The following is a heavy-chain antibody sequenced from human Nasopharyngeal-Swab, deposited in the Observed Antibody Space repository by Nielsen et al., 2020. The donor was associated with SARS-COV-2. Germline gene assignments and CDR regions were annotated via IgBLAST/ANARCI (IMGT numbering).Heavy chain of an antibody. CDR1: GFTFSSYS. D-gene: IGHD3-22*01. Sequence: GESLKISCAASGFTFSSYSMNWVRQAPGKGLEWVSSISSSSSYIYYADSVKGRFTISRDNAKNSLYLQMNSLRAEDTAVYYCARDQIPSYYYDSSGPNQIDSWGQGTLVTVSS. V-gene: IGHV3-21*01. CDR2: ISSSSSYI. CDR3: ARDQIPSYYYDSSGPNQIDS. J-gene: IGHJ4*02.